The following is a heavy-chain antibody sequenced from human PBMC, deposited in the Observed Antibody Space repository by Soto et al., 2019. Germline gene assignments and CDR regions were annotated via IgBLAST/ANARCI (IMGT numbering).Heavy chain of an antibody. CDR2: INHSGST. D-gene: IGHD6-13*01. CDR3: ARGFYSSSWYPYWFDP. Sequence: SETLSLTCAVYGGSFSGYYWSWIRQPPGKGLEWIGEINHSGSTNYNPSLKSRVTISVDTSKKQFSLKLSSVTAEDTAVYYCARGFYSSSWYPYWFDPRGQGTLVTVSS. J-gene: IGHJ5*02. V-gene: IGHV4-34*01. CDR1: GGSFSGYY.